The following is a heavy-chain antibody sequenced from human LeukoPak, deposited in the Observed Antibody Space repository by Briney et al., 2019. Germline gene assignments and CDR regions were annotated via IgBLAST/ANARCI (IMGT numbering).Heavy chain of an antibody. Sequence: SETLSLTCSVSGGSISSSSNYWGWIRQPPGKGLEWIGSIYNGGSTYYNPSLKSRVTISVDTSKNQFSLKLSSVTAADTAVYYCARTSGYLSFWFDPWGQGTLVTVSS. CDR3: ARTSGYLSFWFDP. J-gene: IGHJ5*02. D-gene: IGHD6-25*01. CDR1: GGSISSSSNY. V-gene: IGHV4-39*01. CDR2: IYNGGST.